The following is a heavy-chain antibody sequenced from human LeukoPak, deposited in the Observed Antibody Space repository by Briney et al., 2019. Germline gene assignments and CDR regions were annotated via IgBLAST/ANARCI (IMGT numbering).Heavy chain of an antibody. D-gene: IGHD3-16*02. CDR2: IYSGGST. Sequence: GGSLRLSCAASGFTVSSNYMSWVRQAPGKGLEWVSVIYSGGSTYYADSVKGRFTISRDNSKNTLYLQMNSLRAEDTAVYYCAKDGPSYYDYVWGSYRVGYMDVWGKGTTVTISS. V-gene: IGHV3-66*01. CDR1: GFTVSSNY. CDR3: AKDGPSYYDYVWGSYRVGYMDV. J-gene: IGHJ6*03.